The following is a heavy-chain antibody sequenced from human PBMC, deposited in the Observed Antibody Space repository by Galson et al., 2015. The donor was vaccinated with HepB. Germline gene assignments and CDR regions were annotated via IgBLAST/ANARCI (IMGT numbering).Heavy chain of an antibody. Sequence: SLRLSCAASGFTFDDYAMHWVRQAPGKGLEWVSGISWNSGSIGYADSVKGRFTISRDNAKNSLYLQMNSLRAEDTALYYCAKSNLYYYYYMDVWGKGTTVTVSS. CDR2: ISWNSGSI. J-gene: IGHJ6*03. CDR1: GFTFDDYA. D-gene: IGHD1-7*01. CDR3: AKSNLYYYYYMDV. V-gene: IGHV3-9*01.